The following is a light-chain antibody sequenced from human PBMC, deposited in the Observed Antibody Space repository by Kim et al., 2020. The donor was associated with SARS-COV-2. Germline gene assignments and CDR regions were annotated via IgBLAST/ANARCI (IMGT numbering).Light chain of an antibody. Sequence: DIVMTQSPLSLPVTPGEPASNSCRSSQSLLHSNGYNYLDWYLQKPGQSPQLLIYLGSNRASGVPDRFSGSGSGTDFTLKISRVEAEDVGVYYCMQALQTRYTFGQGTKLEI. V-gene: IGKV2-28*01. CDR3: MQALQTRYT. CDR1: QSLLHSNGYNY. J-gene: IGKJ2*01. CDR2: LGS.